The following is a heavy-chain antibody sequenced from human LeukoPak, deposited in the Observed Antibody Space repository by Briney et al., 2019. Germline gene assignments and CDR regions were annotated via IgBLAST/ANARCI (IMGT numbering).Heavy chain of an antibody. CDR2: ISPYKGNT. CDR1: GYTFTNYG. Sequence: ASVKVSCKASGYTFTNYGITWVRQAPGQGLEWMGWISPYKGNTNYAQKVQGRVTMTTDTSTSTVYMELRSLRSDGTAVYYCARSSLAVAGSVFDYWGQGTLVTVSS. J-gene: IGHJ4*02. CDR3: ARSSLAVAGSVFDY. V-gene: IGHV1-18*01. D-gene: IGHD6-19*01.